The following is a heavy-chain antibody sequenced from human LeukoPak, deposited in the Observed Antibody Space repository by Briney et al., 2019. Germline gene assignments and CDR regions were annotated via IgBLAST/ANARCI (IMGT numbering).Heavy chain of an antibody. CDR3: ARAEITMVRGENWFDP. CDR2: IYPGDSDT. J-gene: IGHJ5*02. Sequence: GESLKISCKGSGYSSTSYWIGWVRQMPGKGLEWMGIIYPGDSDTRYSPSLQGQVTISADKSISTAYLQWSSLKASDTAMYYCARAEITMVRGENWFDPWGQGTLVTVSS. V-gene: IGHV5-51*01. CDR1: GYSSTSYW. D-gene: IGHD3-10*01.